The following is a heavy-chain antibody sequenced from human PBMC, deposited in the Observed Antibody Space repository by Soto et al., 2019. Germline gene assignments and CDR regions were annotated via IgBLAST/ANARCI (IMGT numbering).Heavy chain of an antibody. V-gene: IGHV3-30-3*01. Sequence: QVQLVESGGGVVQPGRCLRLSCAASGFTVSAYTMHWVRKAPGKGLEWVAVISSDGNNKYYTDSVKGRFTISRDTSTNTLYLQMNSLRAEDTAVYYCARWEQPLFDYWGQGTLVTVSS. CDR2: ISSDGNNK. CDR1: GFTVSAYT. J-gene: IGHJ4*02. CDR3: ARWEQPLFDY. D-gene: IGHD1-26*01.